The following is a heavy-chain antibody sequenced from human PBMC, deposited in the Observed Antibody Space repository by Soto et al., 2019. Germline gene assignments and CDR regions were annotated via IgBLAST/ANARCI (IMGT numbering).Heavy chain of an antibody. CDR2: IFYSGST. J-gene: IGHJ5*02. CDR3: ARQFNFWSGYFSNHNWFDP. CDR1: GASISSYNY. V-gene: IGHV4-39*01. D-gene: IGHD3-3*01. Sequence: TSETLSLTCNVSGASISSYNYWGWFRQPPGKGLEWIGSIFYSGSTYYNPSLKSRVTISVDTSTNQFSLKLSSVTAADTAVYYCARQFNFWSGYFSNHNWFDPWGQGTLVTVSS.